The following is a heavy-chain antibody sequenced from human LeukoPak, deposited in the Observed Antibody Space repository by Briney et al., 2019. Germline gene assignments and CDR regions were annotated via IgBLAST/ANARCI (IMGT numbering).Heavy chain of an antibody. J-gene: IGHJ6*02. CDR1: GFTFSSSS. D-gene: IGHD3-10*01. V-gene: IGHV3-21*01. CDR2: ISSSSSYI. Sequence: GGSLRLSCAASGFTFSSSSMKSVRHSLGKGLERGSPISSSSSYIYYADSVKGRFTISRDNAKNSLYLQMNSLGAEDTAVYYCARDHYYGSHYYGMDVWGQGTTVTVSS. CDR3: ARDHYYGSHYYGMDV.